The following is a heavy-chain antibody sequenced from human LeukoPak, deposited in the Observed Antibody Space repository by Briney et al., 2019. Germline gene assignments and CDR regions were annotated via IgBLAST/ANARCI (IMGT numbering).Heavy chain of an antibody. Sequence: ASVKVSCKASRYTFTSYDINWVRQATGQGLEWMGWMNPNSGNTGYAQKFQGRVTITRNTSISTAYMELCSLRSEDTAVYYCARARANGDFDYWGQGTLVTVSS. CDR2: MNPNSGNT. V-gene: IGHV1-8*03. CDR3: ARARANGDFDY. CDR1: RYTFTSYD. J-gene: IGHJ4*02. D-gene: IGHD2-8*01.